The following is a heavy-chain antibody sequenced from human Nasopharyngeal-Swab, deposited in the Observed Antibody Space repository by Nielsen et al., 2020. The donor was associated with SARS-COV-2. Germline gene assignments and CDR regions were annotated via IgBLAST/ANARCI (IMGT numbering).Heavy chain of an antibody. V-gene: IGHV3-30-3*01. Sequence: WIRQPPGKGLEWVAVISYDGSNKYYADSVKGRFTISRDNSKNTLYLQMNSLGAEDTAVYYCARDHEEYYYYYYMDVWGKGTTVTVSS. CDR3: ARDHEEYYYYYYMDV. J-gene: IGHJ6*03. CDR2: ISYDGSNK.